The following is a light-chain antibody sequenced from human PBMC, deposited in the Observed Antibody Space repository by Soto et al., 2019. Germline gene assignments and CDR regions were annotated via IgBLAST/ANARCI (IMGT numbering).Light chain of an antibody. J-gene: IGLJ2*01. V-gene: IGLV2-14*03. CDR1: SSDVGDYNF. CDR3: SSYSNSGTKV. CDR2: NIN. Sequence: QSVVTQPASVSGSPGQSITISCTGTSSDVGDYNFVSWYQQFPGRAPDLIIYNINVRPSGVSHRFSGSKSGNTASLTISGLQAEDEADYYCSSYSNSGTKVFGGGTKLTVL.